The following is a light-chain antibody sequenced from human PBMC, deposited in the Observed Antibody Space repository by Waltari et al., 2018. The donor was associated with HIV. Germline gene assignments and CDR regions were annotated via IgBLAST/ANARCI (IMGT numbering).Light chain of an antibody. CDR3: QTWGTGIVV. CDR2: VNSYGSH. CDR1: SGHTPYA. Sequence: QLVLTQSPSASASLRASVKLTCPLSSGHTPYAIAWHQQQPEKGPRFLRKVNSYGSHTRGDGIPVLFSGSSSGAQRYLTISSLQSADEADYSCQTWGTGIVVFCGGTKLTVL. J-gene: IGLJ2*01. V-gene: IGLV4-69*01.